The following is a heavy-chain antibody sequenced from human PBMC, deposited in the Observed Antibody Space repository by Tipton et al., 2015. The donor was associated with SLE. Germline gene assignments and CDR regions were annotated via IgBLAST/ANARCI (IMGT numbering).Heavy chain of an antibody. Sequence: TLSLTCTVSGGSISSYYWSWIRQPPGKGLEWIGYIYYSGSTNYNPSLKSRVTISVDTSKNQFSLKLSSVTAADTAVYYCARYAAGFDRVDDFWSGYRYYFDYWGQGTLVTVSS. CDR3: ARYAAGFDRVDDFWSGYRYYFDY. CDR1: GGSISSYY. V-gene: IGHV4-59*01. CDR2: IYYSGST. J-gene: IGHJ4*02. D-gene: IGHD3-3*01.